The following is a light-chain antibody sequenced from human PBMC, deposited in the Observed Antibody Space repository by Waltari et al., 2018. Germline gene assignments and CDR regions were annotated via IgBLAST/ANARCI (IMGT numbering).Light chain of an antibody. CDR1: QSVLYSSNNKNY. Sequence: DIVITQSPDPLAVSLGERATINCKPSQSVLYSSNNKNYLAWYQQKPGQPPKLLIYWASTRESGVPDRFSGSGSGTDFTLTISSLQAEDVAVYYCQQYYSTLITFGQGTRLEIK. CDR2: WAS. CDR3: QQYYSTLIT. V-gene: IGKV4-1*01. J-gene: IGKJ5*01.